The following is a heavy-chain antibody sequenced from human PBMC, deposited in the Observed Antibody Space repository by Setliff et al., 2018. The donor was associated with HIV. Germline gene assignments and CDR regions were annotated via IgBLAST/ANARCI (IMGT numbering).Heavy chain of an antibody. CDR1: GFTFSSYA. D-gene: IGHD3-22*01. CDR2: ISGSGGDT. CDR3: ASRDTSRYFDDY. J-gene: IGHJ4*02. Sequence: GGSLRLSCASSGFTFSSYAMTWVRQAPGKGLECVAVISGSGGDTYYADSVKGRFVISTDTSKNQFSLKLTSVTAADTAVYYCASRDTSRYFDDYWGQGTLVTVSS. V-gene: IGHV3-23*01.